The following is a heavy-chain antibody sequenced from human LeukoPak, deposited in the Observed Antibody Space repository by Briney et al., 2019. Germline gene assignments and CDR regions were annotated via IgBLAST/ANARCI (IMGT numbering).Heavy chain of an antibody. D-gene: IGHD6-19*01. CDR2: IYYNGNT. CDR3: ARQVVAVAGTGYFDY. CDR1: GGSISSSSYY. V-gene: IGHV4-39*01. Sequence: SETLSLTCTVSGGSISSSSYYWAWIRQPPGKGLEWIGSIYYNGNTYYNPSLKSRVTISVDTSKNQFSLKLSSVTAADTAVYFCARQVVAVAGTGYFDYWGQGTLVTVSS. J-gene: IGHJ4*02.